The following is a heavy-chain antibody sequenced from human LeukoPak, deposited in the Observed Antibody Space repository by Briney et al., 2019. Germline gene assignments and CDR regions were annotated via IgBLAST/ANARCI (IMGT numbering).Heavy chain of an antibody. V-gene: IGHV4-34*01. Sequence: NPSETLSLTCAVYGGSFSGYYWSWIRQPPGKGLEWIGEINHSGSTNYNPSLKSRVTISVDTSKNQFSLKLSSVTAADTAVYYCARVYSTGWRFFDYWGQGTLVTVSP. CDR3: ARVYSTGWRFFDY. CDR2: INHSGST. D-gene: IGHD6-19*01. J-gene: IGHJ4*02. CDR1: GGSFSGYY.